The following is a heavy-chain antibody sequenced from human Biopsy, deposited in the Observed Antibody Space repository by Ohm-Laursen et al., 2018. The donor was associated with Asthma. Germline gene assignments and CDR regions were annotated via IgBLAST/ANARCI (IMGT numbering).Heavy chain of an antibody. CDR2: ISWNSATI. CDR1: GFKFDEYT. CDR3: AKVRSDWVITESFDY. Sequence: SLKLSCAASGFKFDEYTMHWVRQAPGKGLEWVSGISWNSATIGYADSVEGRFTISRDNAKNSVFLHMDSLRPEDTAFYYCAKVRSDWVITESFDYWGQGVLVTVSS. V-gene: IGHV3-9*01. D-gene: IGHD3-22*01. J-gene: IGHJ4*02.